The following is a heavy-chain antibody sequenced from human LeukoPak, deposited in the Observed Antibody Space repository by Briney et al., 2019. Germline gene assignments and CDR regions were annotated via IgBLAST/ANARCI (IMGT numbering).Heavy chain of an antibody. CDR1: GGSISSSNW. Sequence: SGTLSLTCAVSGGSISSSNWWSWVRQPPGKGLEWVGEIYHTGSTNYNPSLKSRVTISVDTSKNQFSLKLSSVTAADTAVYYCAREWRHDAFDIWGQGTMVTVSS. D-gene: IGHD3-3*01. CDR3: AREWRHDAFDI. J-gene: IGHJ3*02. CDR2: IYHTGST. V-gene: IGHV4-4*02.